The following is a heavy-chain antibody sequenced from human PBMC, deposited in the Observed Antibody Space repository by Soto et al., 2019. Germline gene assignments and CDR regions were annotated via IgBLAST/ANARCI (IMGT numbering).Heavy chain of an antibody. V-gene: IGHV4-59*01. CDR3: ARAGYGSVSYFAY. CDR1: GGSISSYY. D-gene: IGHD3-10*01. Sequence: PSETLSLTCTVSGGSISSYYWSWIRQPPGKGLEWIGYIYYSGSTNYNPSLKSRLTISVDSSKNQFSLKLSSMTAADTAVYYCARAGYGSVSYFAYWGQGTPVTVSS. J-gene: IGHJ4*02. CDR2: IYYSGST.